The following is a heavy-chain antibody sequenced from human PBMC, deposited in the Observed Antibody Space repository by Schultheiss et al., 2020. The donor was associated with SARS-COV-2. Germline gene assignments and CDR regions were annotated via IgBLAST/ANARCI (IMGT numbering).Heavy chain of an antibody. Sequence: SQTLSLTCTVSGGSISSYYWNWIRQPPGKGLEWIGEINHSGSTNYNPSLKSRVTISVDKSKNQFSLKLSSVTAADTAVYYCARGTHYDAFDIWGQGTMVTVSS. CDR2: INHSGST. CDR1: GGSISSYY. J-gene: IGHJ3*02. CDR3: ARGTHYDAFDI. V-gene: IGHV4-34*01.